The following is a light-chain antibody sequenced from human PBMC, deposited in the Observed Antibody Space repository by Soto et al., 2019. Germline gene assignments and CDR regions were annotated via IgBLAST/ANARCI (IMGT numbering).Light chain of an antibody. Sequence: EKGMTESPTTPSVFPGEKANLPCRGSQSVTSILAWYHHTPAPAPRLLIYGASTRATGIPARFSGSGSGTEFTLTISSLQSEDFAVYYCQQYNNWPPWTFGQGTKVDIK. J-gene: IGKJ1*01. CDR3: QQYNNWPPWT. CDR1: QSVTSI. V-gene: IGKV3-15*01. CDR2: GAS.